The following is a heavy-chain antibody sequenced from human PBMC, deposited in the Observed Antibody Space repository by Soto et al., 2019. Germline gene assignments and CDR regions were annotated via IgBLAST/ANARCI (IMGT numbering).Heavy chain of an antibody. D-gene: IGHD1-1*01. CDR2: VKNGGTT. CDR3: AADTTGFGLGEFEY. V-gene: IGHV3-15*01. J-gene: IGHJ4*02. CDR1: GFTFRTSW. Sequence: GGSLRLSCAASGFTFRTSWMNWVRQAPGKGLEWVGHVKNGGTTDYAGPVKGRFTISRDDSKNTVSLQMSSLKTEDTAVYYCAADTTGFGLGEFEYWGQGALVTVSS.